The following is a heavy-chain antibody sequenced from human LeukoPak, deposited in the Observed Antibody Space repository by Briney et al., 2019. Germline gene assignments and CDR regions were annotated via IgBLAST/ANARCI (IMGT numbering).Heavy chain of an antibody. CDR1: GGSISSSNSY. CDR3: ARKREGPTTGIDY. J-gene: IGHJ4*02. V-gene: IGHV4-39*07. CDR2: IYSSGST. Sequence: PSETPSLTCTVSGGSISSSNSYWGWIRQSPGTGLEWIGNIYSSGSTYYNPSLRSRVTISIDTSENQFSLKLSSVTAADTAVYYCARKREGPTTGIDYWGQGTLVTVSS. D-gene: IGHD1-26*01.